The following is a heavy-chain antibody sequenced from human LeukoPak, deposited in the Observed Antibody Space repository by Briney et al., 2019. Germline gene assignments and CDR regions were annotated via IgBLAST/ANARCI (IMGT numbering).Heavy chain of an antibody. CDR1: GGSFTNYY. V-gene: IGHV4-34*01. D-gene: IGHD5-12*01. CDR3: ARGTYSGYPEN. Sequence: PSETLSLTCAVYGGSFTNYYWSWIRQPPGKGLEWIGEINHSGSTNHNPSLKSRVTISIDTSKNQFSLKLTSVAAADTGVYYCARGTYSGYPENWGQGTLVTVSS. CDR2: INHSGST. J-gene: IGHJ4*02.